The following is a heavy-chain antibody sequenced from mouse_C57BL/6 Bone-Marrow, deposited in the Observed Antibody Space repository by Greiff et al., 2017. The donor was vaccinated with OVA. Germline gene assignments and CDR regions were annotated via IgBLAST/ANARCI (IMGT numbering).Heavy chain of an antibody. V-gene: IGHV5-2*01. Sequence: DVKLQESGGGLVQPGESLKLSCESNEYEFPSHDMSWVRKTPEKRLELVAAINSDGGSTYYPDTMERRFIISRDNTKKTLYLQMSSLMSEDTALYYCARLGRNYYAMDYWGQGTSVTVSS. CDR2: INSDGGST. CDR1: EYEFPSHD. D-gene: IGHD4-1*01. J-gene: IGHJ4*01. CDR3: ARLGRNYYAMDY.